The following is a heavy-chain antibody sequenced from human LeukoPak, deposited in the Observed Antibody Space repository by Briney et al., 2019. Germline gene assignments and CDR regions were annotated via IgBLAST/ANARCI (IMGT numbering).Heavy chain of an antibody. CDR1: GGSISSSSYY. D-gene: IGHD6-6*01. CDR3: ARESGHSSSSSDY. J-gene: IGHJ4*02. CDR2: IYYSGST. V-gene: IGHV4-39*07. Sequence: PSETLSLTCTVSGGSISSSSYYWGWIRQPPGKGLEWIGSIYYSGSTYYNPSLKSRVTISVDTSKNQFSLKLSSVTAADTVVYYCARESGHSSSSSDYWGQGTLVTVSS.